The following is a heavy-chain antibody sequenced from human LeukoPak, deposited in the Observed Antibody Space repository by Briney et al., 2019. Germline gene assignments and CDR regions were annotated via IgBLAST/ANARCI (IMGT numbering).Heavy chain of an antibody. CDR2: IYYSGST. CDR3: AEATTPFDGFDI. D-gene: IGHD1-14*01. Sequence: SETLSLTCTVSGGSISSYYWSWIRQPPGKGLEWIGYIYYSGSTNYNPSLKSRVTISVDTSKNQFSLKLSSVTAADTAVYYCAEATTPFDGFDIWGQGTMVTVSS. CDR1: GGSISSYY. V-gene: IGHV4-59*01. J-gene: IGHJ3*02.